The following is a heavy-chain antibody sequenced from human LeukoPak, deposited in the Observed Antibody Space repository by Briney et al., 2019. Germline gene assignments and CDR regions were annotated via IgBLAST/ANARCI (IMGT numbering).Heavy chain of an antibody. D-gene: IGHD1-7*01. CDR3: ARAGVELRYDWFDP. CDR1: GYSISSGYY. Sequence: PSETLSLTCTVSGYSISSGYYWGWIRQPPGKGLEWIGSIYHSGSTYYNPSLKSRVTISVDTSKNQFSLKLSSVTAADTAVYYCARAGVELRYDWFDPWGQGTLVTVSS. J-gene: IGHJ5*02. V-gene: IGHV4-38-2*02. CDR2: IYHSGST.